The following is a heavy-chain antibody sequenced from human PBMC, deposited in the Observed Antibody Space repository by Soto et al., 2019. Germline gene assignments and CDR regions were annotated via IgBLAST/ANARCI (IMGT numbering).Heavy chain of an antibody. Sequence: QVQLVQSGAEVKKPGASVKVSCKASGYIFTNHYIHWVRQAPGQGLEWMGIINPSGGSTNYLQKFQGRITMTRDTSTSKVYMELSSLRSEDTAVYFCARADYYDRSGFYYDCWGQGTLVTVSS. CDR2: INPSGGST. CDR3: ARADYYDRSGFYYDC. D-gene: IGHD3-22*01. J-gene: IGHJ4*02. V-gene: IGHV1-46*01. CDR1: GYIFTNHY.